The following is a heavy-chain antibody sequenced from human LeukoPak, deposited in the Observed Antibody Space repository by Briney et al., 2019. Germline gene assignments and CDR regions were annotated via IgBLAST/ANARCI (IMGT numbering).Heavy chain of an antibody. V-gene: IGHV4-61*02. CDR2: IYTSGST. Sequence: PSQTLSLTCTVSGGSISSGSYYWSWIRQPAGKGLEWIGRIYTSGSTNYNPSLKSRVTISVDTSKNQFSLKLSSVTAADTAVYYCARGLGYSSSWYKYWGQGTLVTVSS. CDR1: GGSISSGSYY. D-gene: IGHD6-13*01. CDR3: ARGLGYSSSWYKY. J-gene: IGHJ4*02.